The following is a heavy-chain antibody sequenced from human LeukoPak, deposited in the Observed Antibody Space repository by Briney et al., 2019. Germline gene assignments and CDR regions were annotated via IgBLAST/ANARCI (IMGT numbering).Heavy chain of an antibody. CDR1: GYTPTELS. CDR2: FDPEDGET. CDR3: ATVEPAALTFDKPYDY. V-gene: IGHV1-24*01. D-gene: IGHD6-13*01. Sequence: ASVKVSCKVSGYTPTELSMHWVRQAPGKGLEWMGGFDPEDGETIYAQKFQGRVTMTEDTSTDTAYMELSSLRSEDTAVYYCATVEPAALTFDKPYDYWGQGTLVTVSS. J-gene: IGHJ4*02.